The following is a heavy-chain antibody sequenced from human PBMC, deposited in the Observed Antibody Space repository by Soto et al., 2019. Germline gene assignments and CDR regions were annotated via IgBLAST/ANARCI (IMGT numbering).Heavy chain of an antibody. D-gene: IGHD2-15*01. Sequence: SETLSLTCTVSGGSISSYYWSWIRQPPGKGLEWIGYIYYSGSTNYNPSLKSRVTISVDTSKNQFSLKLSSVTAADTAVYYCARDSLGYCSGGSCSDDAFDIWGQGTMVTVSS. CDR3: ARDSLGYCSGGSCSDDAFDI. V-gene: IGHV4-59*01. CDR2: IYYSGST. CDR1: GGSISSYY. J-gene: IGHJ3*02.